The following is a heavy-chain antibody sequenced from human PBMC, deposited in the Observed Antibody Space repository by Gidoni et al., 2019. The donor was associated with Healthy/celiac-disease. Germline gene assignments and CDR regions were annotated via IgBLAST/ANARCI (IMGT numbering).Heavy chain of an antibody. J-gene: IGHJ5*02. Sequence: QVQLQQWGAGLLKPSETLSLTCAVYGGSFSGYYWGWIRQPPGKGLEWSGEINHRGSTNYNPSLKSRVTISVDTSKNQFSLKLSSVTAADTAVYYCAKVPRGCYYGSGSHNWFDPWGQGTLVTVSS. CDR2: INHRGST. CDR3: AKVPRGCYYGSGSHNWFDP. V-gene: IGHV4-34*01. CDR1: GGSFSGYY. D-gene: IGHD3-10*01.